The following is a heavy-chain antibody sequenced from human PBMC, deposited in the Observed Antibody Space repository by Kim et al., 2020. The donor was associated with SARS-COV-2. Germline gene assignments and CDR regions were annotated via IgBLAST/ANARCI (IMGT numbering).Heavy chain of an antibody. D-gene: IGHD6-13*01. CDR1: GFIFSSYA. CDR2: IWYDGKYK. V-gene: IGHV3-33*01. Sequence: GGSLRLSCAASGFIFSSYAMHWVRQPPGKGLEWVAYIWYDGKYKNYADSVKGRFTISRENSKNTLFLQMNSLTADDTAVYYCARDGGQQLGTEGFDYWGQGTLVTVSS. CDR3: ARDGGQQLGTEGFDY. J-gene: IGHJ4*02.